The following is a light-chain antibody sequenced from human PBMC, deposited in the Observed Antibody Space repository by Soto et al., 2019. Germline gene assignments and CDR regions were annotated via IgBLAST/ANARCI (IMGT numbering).Light chain of an antibody. CDR2: EAS. J-gene: IGLJ3*02. Sequence: QSALTQPPSASGSPGQSVTISCTGTSSDIGGYNYVSWYQQHPGKAPKLMIYEASKRPSGVPDRFSGSKSGNTASLTVSVLQADDEADYYCSSYAGSNNFVVFGGGTQLTVL. CDR3: SSYAGSNNFVV. CDR1: SSDIGGYNY. V-gene: IGLV2-8*01.